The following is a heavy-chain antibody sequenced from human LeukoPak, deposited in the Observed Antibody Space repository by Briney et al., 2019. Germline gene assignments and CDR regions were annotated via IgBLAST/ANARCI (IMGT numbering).Heavy chain of an antibody. CDR3: ARNTYYDFWSGYWDNWFDP. V-gene: IGHV4-34*01. CDR1: GGSFSGYY. J-gene: IGHJ5*02. D-gene: IGHD3-3*01. Sequence: KPSETLSLTCAVYGGSFSGYYWSWIRQPPGKGLEWIGEINHSGSTNYNPSLKSRVTISVDTSKNQFSLKLSSVTAADTAVYYCARNTYYDFWSGYWDNWFDPWGQGTLVTVSS. CDR2: INHSGST.